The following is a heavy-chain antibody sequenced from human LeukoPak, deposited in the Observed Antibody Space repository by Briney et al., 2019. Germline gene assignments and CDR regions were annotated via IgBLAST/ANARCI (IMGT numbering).Heavy chain of an antibody. CDR2: FDPEDGET. CDR1: GYTFTSYG. CDR3: ATPYYYGSGSYYSRDYFDY. Sequence: GASVKVSCKASGYTFTSYGISWVRQAPGKGLEWMGGFDPEDGETIYAQKFQGRVTMTEDTSTDTAYMELSSLRSEDTAVYYCATPYYYGSGSYYSRDYFDYWGQGTLVTVSS. D-gene: IGHD3-10*01. V-gene: IGHV1-24*01. J-gene: IGHJ4*02.